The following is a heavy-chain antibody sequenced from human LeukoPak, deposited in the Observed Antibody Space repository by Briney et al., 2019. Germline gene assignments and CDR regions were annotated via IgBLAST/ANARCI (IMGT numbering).Heavy chain of an antibody. CDR2: IYHSGST. Sequence: SETLSLTCTVSGGSISSGGYYWSWIRQPPGKGLEWIGYIYHSGSTYYNPSLKSRVTISVDRSKNQFSLKLSSVTAADTAVYYCARGPYSSSWSYMDVWGKGTTVTVSS. CDR1: GGSISSGGYY. J-gene: IGHJ6*03. D-gene: IGHD6-13*01. V-gene: IGHV4-30-2*01. CDR3: ARGPYSSSWSYMDV.